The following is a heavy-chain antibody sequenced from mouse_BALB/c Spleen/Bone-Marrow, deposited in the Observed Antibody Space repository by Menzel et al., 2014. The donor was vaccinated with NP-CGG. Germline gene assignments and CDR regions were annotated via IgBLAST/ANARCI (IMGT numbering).Heavy chain of an antibody. CDR2: IDPETGGT. J-gene: IGHJ4*01. V-gene: IGHV1-15*01. CDR1: GYTFTDYE. D-gene: IGHD4-1*01. Sequence: VQLQQSGAELVRPGASVTLSCKASGYTFTDYEMHWVKQTPVHGLEWIGAIDPETGGTAYNQKFKGKATLTADKSSSTAYMELRSLTSEDSAVYYCTRRWDYAMDYWGQGTSVTVSS. CDR3: TRRWDYAMDY.